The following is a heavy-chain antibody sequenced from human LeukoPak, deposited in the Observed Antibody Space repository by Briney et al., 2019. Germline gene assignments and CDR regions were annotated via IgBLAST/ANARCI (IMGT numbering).Heavy chain of an antibody. CDR1: GYTFTGYY. J-gene: IGHJ4*02. V-gene: IGHV1-2*02. Sequence: ASVKVSCKASGYTFTGYYMHWLRQAPGQGLEWMGWTNPNSGGTNYAQKFQGRVTMTRDTSISTAYMELSRLRSDDTAVYYCARENPQLATTDYWGQGTLVTVSS. CDR3: ARENPQLATTDY. D-gene: IGHD1-26*01. CDR2: TNPNSGGT.